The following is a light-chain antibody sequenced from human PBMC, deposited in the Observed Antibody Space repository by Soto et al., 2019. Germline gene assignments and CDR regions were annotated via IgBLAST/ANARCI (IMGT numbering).Light chain of an antibody. CDR3: QQYYTYSSLT. CDR2: KAS. V-gene: IGKV1-5*03. Sequence: DIQMTQSPSTLSASVGDRVTITCRASQSISNWLAWYQQKPGKAPKLLIYKASSLESGVPSRFSGSGSGTEFTLTIRSLQPDGFATYYCQQYYTYSSLTFGGGTKVDIK. CDR1: QSISNW. J-gene: IGKJ4*01.